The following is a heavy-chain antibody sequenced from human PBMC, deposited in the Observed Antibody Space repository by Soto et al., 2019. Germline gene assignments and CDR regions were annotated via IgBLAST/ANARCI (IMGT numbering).Heavy chain of an antibody. D-gene: IGHD1-7*01. J-gene: IGHJ4*02. CDR1: GFTFSDFE. CDR2: ISYDGSNQ. CDR3: ARRTGTGPRFDY. V-gene: IGHV3-30-3*01. Sequence: QVQLVESGGGVVQPGRSLRLSCSASGFTFSDFEMYWVRQAPGKGLDWVSFISYDGSNQYYAGSVKGRFTVSRDNSKNTLFLLMNSLRAEDTAVYFCARRTGTGPRFDYWGQGTLVTVSS.